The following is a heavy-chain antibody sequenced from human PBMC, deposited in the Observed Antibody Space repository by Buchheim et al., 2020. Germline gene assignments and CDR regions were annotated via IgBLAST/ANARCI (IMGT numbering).Heavy chain of an antibody. CDR1: GFTFSSYA. J-gene: IGHJ6*03. Sequence: EVQLLESGGGLVQPGGSLRLSCAASGFTFSSYAMSWVRQAPGKGLEWVSAISGSGGSTYYADSVKGRFTISRDNSKNTLYLQMNSLRAEDTAVYYCVGAGYDFWSGYYPTQYYYYMDVWGKGTT. D-gene: IGHD3-3*01. CDR2: ISGSGGST. CDR3: VGAGYDFWSGYYPTQYYYYMDV. V-gene: IGHV3-23*01.